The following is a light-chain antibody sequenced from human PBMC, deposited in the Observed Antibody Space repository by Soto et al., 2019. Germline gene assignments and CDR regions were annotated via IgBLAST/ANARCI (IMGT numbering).Light chain of an antibody. CDR1: SGHSSYI. V-gene: IGLV4-60*02. J-gene: IGLJ3*02. CDR3: ETWDSNTHTV. Sequence: QPVLTQSSSASASLGSSVKLTCTLSSGHSSYIIAWHQQQPGKAPRYLMKLEGSGSYNKGSGVPDRFPGSSSGADRYLTISNLQFEYEADYYCETWDSNTHTVFGGGTKLTVL. CDR2: LEGSGSY.